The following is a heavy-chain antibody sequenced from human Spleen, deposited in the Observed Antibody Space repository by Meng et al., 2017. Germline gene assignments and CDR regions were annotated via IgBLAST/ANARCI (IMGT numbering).Heavy chain of an antibody. CDR1: GYTLTELA. J-gene: IGHJ4*02. V-gene: IGHV1-2*06. Sequence: ASVKVSCKVSGYTLTELAIHWVRRAPGQGLEWMGRINPKSGDTHYAQRFQGRVTMTGDTSISTAYMELSGLRSDDTAMYYCARDEDISAAGKLFGDYWGQGTLVTVSS. CDR2: INPKSGDT. CDR3: ARDEDISAAGKLFGDY. D-gene: IGHD6-13*01.